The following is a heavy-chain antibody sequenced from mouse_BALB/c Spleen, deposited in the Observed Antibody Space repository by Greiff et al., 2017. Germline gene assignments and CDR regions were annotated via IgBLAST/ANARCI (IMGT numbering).Heavy chain of an antibody. Sequence: VQLQQSGAELVKPGASVKLSCTASGFNIKDTYMHWVKQRPEQGLEWIGRIDPANGNTKYDPKFQGKATITADTSSNTAYLQLSSLTSEDTAVYYCARQLGLREGAMDYWGQGTSGTVSS. CDR3: ARQLGLREGAMDY. J-gene: IGHJ4*01. CDR2: IDPANGNT. CDR1: GFNIKDTY. V-gene: IGHV14-3*02. D-gene: IGHD3-1*01.